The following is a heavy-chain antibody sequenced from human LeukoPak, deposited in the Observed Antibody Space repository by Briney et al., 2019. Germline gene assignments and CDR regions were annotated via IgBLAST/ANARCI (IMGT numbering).Heavy chain of an antibody. J-gene: IGHJ4*02. CDR2: ISGSGVTT. V-gene: IGHV3-23*01. Sequence: GGSLRLSCAASGFTFSNYGMSWVRQAPGKGLEWVSGISGSGVTTYYADSVKGRFTISRDNSKNTLYLQMNSLRAEDTAVYYCAKDRGLGDWGQGTLVTVSS. CDR1: GFTFSNYG. CDR3: AKDRGLGD. D-gene: IGHD3-10*01.